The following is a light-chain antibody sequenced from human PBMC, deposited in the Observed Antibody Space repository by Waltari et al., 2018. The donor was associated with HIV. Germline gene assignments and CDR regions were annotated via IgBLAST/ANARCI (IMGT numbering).Light chain of an antibody. CDR1: SGHSSYI. J-gene: IGLJ2*01. V-gene: IGLV4-60*03. Sequence: QPVLTQSSSASASLGSSVKLTCTLSSGHSSYIIAWHQQQPGKAPRYLMKLEGSGSYNKGSGVPDRFSASSSGADRYLTISNLQSEDEADYYCETWDSNSHFFGGGTKLTVL. CDR3: ETWDSNSHF. CDR2: LEGSGSY.